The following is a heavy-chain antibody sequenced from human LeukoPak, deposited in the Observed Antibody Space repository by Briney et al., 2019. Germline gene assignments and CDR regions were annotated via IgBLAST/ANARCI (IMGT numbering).Heavy chain of an antibody. D-gene: IGHD3-10*01. V-gene: IGHV1-69*06. CDR3: ARSELGKVRGVITPLYFDY. CDR2: IIPIFGTA. Sequence: SVKVSCKASGGTFSSYAISWVRQAPGQGLEWMGGIIPIFGTANYAQKFQGRVTITADKSTSTAYMELSSLRSEDTAVYYCARSELGKVRGVITPLYFDYWGQGTLVTVSS. CDR1: GGTFSSYA. J-gene: IGHJ4*02.